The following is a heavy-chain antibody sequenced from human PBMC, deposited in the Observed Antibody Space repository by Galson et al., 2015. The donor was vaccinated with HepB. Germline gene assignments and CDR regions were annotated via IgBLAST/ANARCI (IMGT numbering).Heavy chain of an antibody. CDR1: GFTFSDYF. CDR2: VRHRGKKLSS. Sequence: SLRLSCAASGFTFSDYFMEWIRQAPGKGLEWVGCVRHRGKKLSSEYVVNVRCRFSRARDDNSLLLYMQIVTVETKATDVYYSNGSLTRFNPGDWGRGTLVGGDSPTQRQEPKNHRSLKMEALKTEEPPVFYCCKTVAIIAMDCWGQGTLLTVSS. J-gene: IGHJ4*02. D-gene: IGHD2-8*01. V-gene: IGHV3-72*01. CDR3: NGSLTRFNPGDWGRGTLVGGDSPTQRQEPKNHRSLKMEALKTEEPPVFYCCKTVAIIAMDC.